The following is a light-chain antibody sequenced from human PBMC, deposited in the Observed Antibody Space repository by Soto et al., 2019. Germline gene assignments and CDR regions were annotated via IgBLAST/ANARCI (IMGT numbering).Light chain of an antibody. V-gene: IGKV3-11*01. CDR2: DAS. J-gene: IGKJ5*01. CDR3: QQRRSWPIT. Sequence: EIVLTQSPATPSLSPGERATLSCWASQTVDNYLAWYQQKPGQAPRLLIYDASNRATGIPARFSGSGSETDFTLTISSLEPEDFAVYYCQQRRSWPITFGQGTRLEIK. CDR1: QTVDNY.